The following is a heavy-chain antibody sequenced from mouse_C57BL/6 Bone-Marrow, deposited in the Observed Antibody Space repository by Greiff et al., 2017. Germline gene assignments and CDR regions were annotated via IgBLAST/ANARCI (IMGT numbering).Heavy chain of an antibody. J-gene: IGHJ4*01. CDR2: ISSGGSYT. V-gene: IGHV5-6*01. CDR3: ARRDYGSSYGYAMVD. CDR1: EFTFSSYG. D-gene: IGHD1-1*01. Sequence: EVQLVESGGDLVKPGGSLKLSCAASEFTFSSYGMSWVRQTPDKRLEWVATISSGGSYTYYPDSVKGRFTISRDNAKNTLYLQMSSLKSEDRARYDCARRDYGSSYGYAMVDWGQGTSVTVSS.